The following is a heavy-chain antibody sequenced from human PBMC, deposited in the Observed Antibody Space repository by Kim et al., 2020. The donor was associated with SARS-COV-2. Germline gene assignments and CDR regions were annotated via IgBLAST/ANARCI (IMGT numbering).Heavy chain of an antibody. CDR3: ARDFWWQQLDWFDP. D-gene: IGHD6-13*01. J-gene: IGHJ5*02. CDR1: GGSISSSSYY. Sequence: SETLSLTCTVSGGSISSSSYYWGWIRQPPGKGLEWIGSLYYSGSTYYNPSLKSRVTISVDTSKNQFSLKLSSVTAAATAVYYCARDFWWQQLDWFDPWGQGTPVTVSP. V-gene: IGHV4-39*07. CDR2: LYYSGST.